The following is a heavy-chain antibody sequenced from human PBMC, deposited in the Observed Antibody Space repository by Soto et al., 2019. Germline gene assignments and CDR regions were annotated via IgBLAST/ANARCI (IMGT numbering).Heavy chain of an antibody. J-gene: IGHJ4*02. D-gene: IGHD3-22*01. Sequence: QVQLQESGPGLVKSSEALSLTCTISGDSFSSYYWNWIRQPPGKGLEWIGNMHSSGSTNYNPSLNTRVTISPDTSKNQFSLKLNSVTAADTAVYYCARGGGWLPDFWGQGTLVTVS. CDR1: GDSFSSYY. V-gene: IGHV4-59*01. CDR3: ARGGGWLPDF. CDR2: MHSSGST.